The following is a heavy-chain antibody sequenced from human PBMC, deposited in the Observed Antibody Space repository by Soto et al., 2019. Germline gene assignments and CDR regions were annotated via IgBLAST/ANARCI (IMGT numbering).Heavy chain of an antibody. CDR3: ARVGVVGATDNWFDP. J-gene: IGHJ5*02. CDR2: ISSSSSTI. CDR1: GFTFSSYS. Sequence: GGSLRLSCAASGFTFSSYSMNWVRQAPGKGLEWVSYISSSSSTIYYADSVKGRFTISRDNAKNSLYLQMNSLRDEDTAVYYCARVGVVGATDNWFDPWGQGTLDTVSS. V-gene: IGHV3-48*02. D-gene: IGHD1-26*01.